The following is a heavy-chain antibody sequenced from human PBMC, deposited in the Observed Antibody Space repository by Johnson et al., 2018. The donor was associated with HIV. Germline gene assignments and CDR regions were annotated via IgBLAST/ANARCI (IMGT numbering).Heavy chain of an antibody. D-gene: IGHD1-26*01. CDR1: GFPFSSYW. J-gene: IGHJ3*02. Sequence: LQLVESGGGLVQPGGSLRLSCAASGFPFSSYWMSWVRQAPGKGLEWVANIKQDGSEKYYVDSVKGRFTISRDNAKNSLYLQMNSLRAEETAVYYCARDSGSYQGAFDIWGQGTMVTVSS. V-gene: IGHV3-7*01. CDR2: IKQDGSEK. CDR3: ARDSGSYQGAFDI.